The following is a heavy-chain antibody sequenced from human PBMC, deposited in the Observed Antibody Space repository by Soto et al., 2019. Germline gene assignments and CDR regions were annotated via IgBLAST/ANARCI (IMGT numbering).Heavy chain of an antibody. CDR2: IWYDGSNK. J-gene: IGHJ6*02. CDR3: AREKGITIFGVVIRSGMDV. V-gene: IGHV3-33*01. CDR1: GFTFSSYG. Sequence: QVQLVESGGGVVQPGRSLRLSCAASGFTFSSYGMHWVRQAPGKGLEWVAVIWYDGSNKYYADSVKGRFTISRDNSKNTLYPQMNSLRAEDTAVYYCAREKGITIFGVVIRSGMDVWGQGTTVTVSS. D-gene: IGHD3-3*01.